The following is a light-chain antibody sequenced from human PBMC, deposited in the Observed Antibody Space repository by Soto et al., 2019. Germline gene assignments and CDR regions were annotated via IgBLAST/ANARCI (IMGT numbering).Light chain of an antibody. CDR3: TSYTNTGPFV. CDR1: GSDVGGFDY. V-gene: IGLV2-14*01. CDR2: DVS. Sequence: QSALTQPASVSGSLGQSITISCAGTGSDVGGFDYVSWYQQHPGKAPKLIIYDVSTRPSGVSDRFSGSKSGNTASLTISGLQPEDESDFYCTSYTNTGPFVFGSGTKLTVL. J-gene: IGLJ1*01.